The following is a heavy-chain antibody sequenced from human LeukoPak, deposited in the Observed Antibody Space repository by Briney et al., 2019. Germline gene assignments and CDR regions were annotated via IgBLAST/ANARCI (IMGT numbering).Heavy chain of an antibody. J-gene: IGHJ4*02. V-gene: IGHV3-30*04. Sequence: PGGSLRLSCVVSGFTFSSYAMHWVRQAPGKGLEWVAVISYDGSNKYYADSVKGRFTISRDNSKNTLYLQMNSPRAEDTAVYYCARARSGWYLGQFDYWGQETLVTVSS. CDR2: ISYDGSNK. CDR3: ARARSGWYLGQFDY. CDR1: GFTFSSYA. D-gene: IGHD6-19*01.